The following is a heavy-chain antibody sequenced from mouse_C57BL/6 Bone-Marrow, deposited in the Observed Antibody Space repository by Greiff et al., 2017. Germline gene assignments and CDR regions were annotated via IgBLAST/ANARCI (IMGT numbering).Heavy chain of an antibody. CDR1: GYTFTSYW. Sequence: VQLQQPGAELVMPGASVKLSCKASGYTFTSYWMHWVKQRPGQGLEWIGEIDPSDSYTNYNQKFKGKSTLTVDKSSSTAYMQLSSLTSEDSAVYYCARRPYGSSFYAMDYWGQGTSVTVSS. CDR2: IDPSDSYT. V-gene: IGHV1-69*01. D-gene: IGHD1-1*01. CDR3: ARRPYGSSFYAMDY. J-gene: IGHJ4*01.